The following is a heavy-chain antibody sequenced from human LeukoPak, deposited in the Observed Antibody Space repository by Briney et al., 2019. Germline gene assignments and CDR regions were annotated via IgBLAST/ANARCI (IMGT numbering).Heavy chain of an antibody. CDR1: GGSFTDYY. J-gene: IGHJ5*02. CDR2: ITHRGST. D-gene: IGHD6-19*01. Sequence: PSETLSLTCAVFGGSFTDYYWSWIRPPPGKGLEWIGEITHRGSTNYKSSLKSRVTISVDTSKNQFSRKLTSVTAADTANYCSRRGQWLGRWFDPWGQGTLVTVSS. CDR3: SRRGQWLGRWFDP. V-gene: IGHV4-34*01.